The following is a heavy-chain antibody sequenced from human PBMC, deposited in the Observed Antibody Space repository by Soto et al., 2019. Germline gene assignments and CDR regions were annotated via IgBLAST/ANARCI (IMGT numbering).Heavy chain of an antibody. Sequence: SETLSLTCTVSGGSISSGGYYWSWIRQLPGRGLEWIGHIYYSGSTYYNPSLKSRATISLDTSKNQFSLKLFSVTAADTAVYYCARDGYFDSRGYFTDYWGQGTLVTVSS. CDR2: IYYSGST. V-gene: IGHV4-31*03. J-gene: IGHJ4*02. D-gene: IGHD3-22*01. CDR1: GGSISSGGYY. CDR3: ARDGYFDSRGYFTDY.